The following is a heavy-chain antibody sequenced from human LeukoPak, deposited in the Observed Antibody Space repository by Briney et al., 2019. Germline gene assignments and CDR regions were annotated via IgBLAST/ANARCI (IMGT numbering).Heavy chain of an antibody. Sequence: SETLSLTCTVSGGSISSSSYYWGWIRQPPGKGLEWIGSIYYSVSTYYNPSLKSRVTISVDTSKNQFSLKLSSVTAADTAVYYCAIRGDYYDSSGYYFYWYFDLWGRGTLVTVSS. CDR3: AIRGDYYDSSGYYFYWYFDL. J-gene: IGHJ2*01. V-gene: IGHV4-39*01. CDR2: IYYSVST. D-gene: IGHD3-22*01. CDR1: GGSISSSSYY.